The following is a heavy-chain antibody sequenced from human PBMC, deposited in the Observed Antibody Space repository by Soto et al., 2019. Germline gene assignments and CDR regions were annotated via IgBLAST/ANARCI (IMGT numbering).Heavy chain of an antibody. D-gene: IGHD6-19*01. CDR3: AREPSGYYYYGMDV. CDR2: INPNSGGP. V-gene: IGHV1-2*04. Sequence: GASVKVSCKASGYTFTGYYMHWVRQAPGQGLEWMGWINPNSGGPNYAQKVQGWVTMTRDTSISTAYMELSRLRSDDTAVYYCAREPSGYYYYGMDVWGQGTTVTVSS. CDR1: GYTFTGYY. J-gene: IGHJ6*02.